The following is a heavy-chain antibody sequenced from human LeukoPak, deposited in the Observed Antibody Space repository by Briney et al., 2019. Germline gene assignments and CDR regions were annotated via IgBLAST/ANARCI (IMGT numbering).Heavy chain of an antibody. D-gene: IGHD6-25*01. V-gene: IGHV4-39*07. J-gene: IGHJ5*02. CDR1: GGSISSSSYY. Sequence: PSETLSLTCTVSGGSISSSSYYWGWIRQPPGKGLEWIGEINHSGSTNYNPSLKSRVTISVDTSKNQFSLKLSSVTAADTAVYYCARGGRFDPWGQGTLVTVSS. CDR2: INHSGST. CDR3: ARGGRFDP.